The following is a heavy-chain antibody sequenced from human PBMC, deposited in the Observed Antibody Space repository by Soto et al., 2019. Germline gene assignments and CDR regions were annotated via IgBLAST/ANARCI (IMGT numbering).Heavy chain of an antibody. J-gene: IGHJ3*02. CDR1: GGSISSYY. Sequence: SETLSLTCTVSGGSISSYYWSWIRQPPGKGLEWIGYIYYSGSTNYNPSLKSRVTISVDTSKNQFSLKLSSVTTADTAVYYCARDSEDAFDIWGQGTMVTVSS. V-gene: IGHV4-59*01. CDR2: IYYSGST. CDR3: ARDSEDAFDI.